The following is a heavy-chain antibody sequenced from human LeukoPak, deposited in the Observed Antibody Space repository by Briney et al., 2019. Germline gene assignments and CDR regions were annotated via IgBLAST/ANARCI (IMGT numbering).Heavy chain of an antibody. J-gene: IGHJ4*02. V-gene: IGHV4-39*01. CDR1: GGSVGTPNYW. D-gene: IGHD3-10*01. CDR2: LYYSGET. CDR3: AGRGNFGYFDY. Sequence: SETLSLTCTVSGGSVGTPNYWWGWVRQPPGKGLEWIGSLYYSGETYYSPSLKSRVTISADTSKNQFSLRLTSVTPADTAVYYCAGRGNFGYFDYWGQGTLVTVSS.